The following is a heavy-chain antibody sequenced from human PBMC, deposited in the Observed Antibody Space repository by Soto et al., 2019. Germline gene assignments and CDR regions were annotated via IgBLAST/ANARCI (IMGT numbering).Heavy chain of an antibody. CDR1: GLTVSGNY. CDR3: SSSPETYFDY. V-gene: IGHV3-53*02. D-gene: IGHD6-6*01. Sequence: EVQLVETGGGLIQPGGSLSLSFAASGLTVSGNYMTWVRQAPGKGLWWVSVIYSGGSTYYADSVKGRFTISRDNSKNTLYLQMNSLRAEDTAVYYCSSSPETYFDYWGQGTLVTVSS. CDR2: IYSGGST. J-gene: IGHJ4*02.